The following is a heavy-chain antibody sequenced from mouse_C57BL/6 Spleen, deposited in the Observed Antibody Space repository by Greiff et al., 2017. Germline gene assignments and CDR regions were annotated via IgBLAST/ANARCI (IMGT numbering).Heavy chain of an antibody. V-gene: IGHV1-18*01. CDR1: GYTFTDYN. CDR3: ARGTYYYGYYCDY. D-gene: IGHD1-1*01. Sequence: EVKLVESGPELVKPGASVKIPCKASGYTFTDYNMDWVKQSHGKSLEWIGDINPNNGGTIYNQKFKGKATLTVDKSSSTAYMELRSLTSEDTAVYYCARGTYYYGYYCDYWGQGTTLTVSS. J-gene: IGHJ2*01. CDR2: INPNNGGT.